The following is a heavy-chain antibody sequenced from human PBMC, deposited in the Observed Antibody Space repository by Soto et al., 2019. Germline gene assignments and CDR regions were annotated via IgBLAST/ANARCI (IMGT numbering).Heavy chain of an antibody. D-gene: IGHD6-13*01. CDR2: IWFDASHE. J-gene: IGHJ6*02. Sequence: QVHLVESGGGVVQPGTSLRLSCAASGFSFSDYGMHWVRQAPGKGLEWLTIIWFDASHEYYADCVKGRFTISRDNSNNTLYLQLNSLTADDTAVYFCARDQGRATADGPLGNGLDVWGQGTAVTVSS. V-gene: IGHV3-33*01. CDR3: ARDQGRATADGPLGNGLDV. CDR1: GFSFSDYG.